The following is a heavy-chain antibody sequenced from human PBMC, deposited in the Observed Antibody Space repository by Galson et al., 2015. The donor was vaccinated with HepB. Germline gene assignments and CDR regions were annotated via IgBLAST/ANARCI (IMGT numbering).Heavy chain of an antibody. Sequence: SVKVSCKASGGTFSSYTISWVRQAPGQGLEWMGRIIPILGIANYAQKFQGRVTITADKSTSTACMELSSLRSEDTAVYYCASYDSSGYPVTPFDYWGQGTLVTVSS. CDR1: GGTFSSYT. D-gene: IGHD3-22*01. CDR2: IIPILGIA. V-gene: IGHV1-69*02. J-gene: IGHJ4*02. CDR3: ASYDSSGYPVTPFDY.